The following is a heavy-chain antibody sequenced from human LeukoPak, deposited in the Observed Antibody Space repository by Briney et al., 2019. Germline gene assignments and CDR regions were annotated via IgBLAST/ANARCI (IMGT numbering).Heavy chain of an antibody. V-gene: IGHV3-30*18. CDR1: GFTFSSYG. J-gene: IGHJ4*02. CDR2: ISYDGSNK. D-gene: IGHD3-22*01. Sequence: GGSLRLSCAASGFTFSSYGMHWVRQAPGKGLEWVAVISYDGSNKYYADSVKGRFTISRDNSKNTLYLQMNSLRAEDTAVYYCAKGPSDSSGYYPSPYYWGQGTLVTVSS. CDR3: AKGPSDSSGYYPSPYY.